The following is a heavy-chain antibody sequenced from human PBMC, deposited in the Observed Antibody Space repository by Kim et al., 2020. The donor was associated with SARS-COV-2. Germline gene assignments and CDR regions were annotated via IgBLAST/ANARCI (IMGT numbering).Heavy chain of an antibody. CDR1: GYTFTSYA. CDR3: ARDPIAAAGIGAGWFDP. D-gene: IGHD6-13*01. J-gene: IGHJ5*02. Sequence: ASVKVSCKASGYTFTSYAMHWVRQAPGQRLEWMGWINAGNGNTKYSQKFQGRVTITRDTSASTAYMELSSLRSEDTAVYYCARDPIAAAGIGAGWFDPWATKPCSPSP. CDR2: INAGNGNT. V-gene: IGHV1-3*01.